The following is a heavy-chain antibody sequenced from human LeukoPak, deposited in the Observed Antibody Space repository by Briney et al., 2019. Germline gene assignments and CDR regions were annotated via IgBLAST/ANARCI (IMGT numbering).Heavy chain of an antibody. CDR3: ATQSPDYSIGPSYGSFNI. Sequence: PGGSLRLSCEASGFTFHNYAMAWVRQAPGKGLEYVSSIGARGDNIYYGGSVKGRFTISRDYSKNTLFLQMNSLRAEDTALYYCATQSPDYSIGPSYGSFNIWGQGTKVTVSS. CDR1: GFTFHNYA. J-gene: IGHJ3*02. D-gene: IGHD3-10*01. CDR2: IGARGDNI. V-gene: IGHV3-23*01.